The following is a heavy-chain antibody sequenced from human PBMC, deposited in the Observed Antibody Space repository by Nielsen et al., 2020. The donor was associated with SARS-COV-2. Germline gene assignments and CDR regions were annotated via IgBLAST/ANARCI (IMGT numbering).Heavy chain of an antibody. CDR2: IYYSGST. D-gene: IGHD3-22*01. CDR3: ARGRLGITMTVILMTGAEHFFDS. J-gene: IGHJ4*02. V-gene: IGHV4-59*12. Sequence: SETLSLTCTVSGGSISSYYWSWIRQPPGKGLEWIGYIYYSGSTNYNPSLKSRVTISVDTSKNQFSLKVSSVTGADTAVYYCARGRLGITMTVILMTGAEHFFDSWGQGTLVTVSS. CDR1: GGSISSYY.